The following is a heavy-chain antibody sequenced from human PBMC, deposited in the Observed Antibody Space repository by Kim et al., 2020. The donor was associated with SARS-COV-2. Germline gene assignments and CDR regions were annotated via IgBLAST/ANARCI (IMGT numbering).Heavy chain of an antibody. V-gene: IGHV4-59*08. D-gene: IGHD2-21*01. CDR1: GGSISSYY. J-gene: IGHJ3*02. CDR2: IYYSGST. Sequence: SETLSLTCTVSGGSISSYYWNWIRQPPGKGLEWIGNIYYSGSTNYNPSLKSRVTISVDTSKNQFSLKLSSVTAADTAVYYCARSALFRTFDIWGQGTMVTVSS. CDR3: ARSALFRTFDI.